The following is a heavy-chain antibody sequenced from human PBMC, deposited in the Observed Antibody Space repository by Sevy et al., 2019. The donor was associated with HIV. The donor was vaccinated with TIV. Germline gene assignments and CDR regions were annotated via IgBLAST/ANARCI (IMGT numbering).Heavy chain of an antibody. J-gene: IGHJ5*02. CDR3: ARDRVGATTDRFDP. Sequence: SETLSLTCTVSGDSITSYYWSWIRQPPGKGLEWIGYIYYSGTTKYNPSLKSRVTISVDTSKNQFSLKLKSVIAADTAVYYCARDRVGATTDRFDPWGQGTLVTVSS. CDR1: GDSITSYY. V-gene: IGHV4-59*01. D-gene: IGHD1-26*01. CDR2: IYYSGTT.